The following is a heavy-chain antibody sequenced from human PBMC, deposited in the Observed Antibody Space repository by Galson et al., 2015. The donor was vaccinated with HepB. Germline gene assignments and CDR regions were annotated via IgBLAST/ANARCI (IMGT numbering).Heavy chain of an antibody. D-gene: IGHD3-16*01. CDR3: ARGGLGGEYMDV. CDR1: GYTFSSNYG. J-gene: IGHJ6*02. Sequence: SVKVSCKAAGYTFSSNYGISWVRQAPGQGLEWLGWVSAYNGDTSYAQKVQGRVTMTTDTSTTTAYVELRSLKPDDTAVYYCARGGLGGEYMDVWGQGTTVIVSS. V-gene: IGHV1-18*04. CDR2: VSAYNGDT.